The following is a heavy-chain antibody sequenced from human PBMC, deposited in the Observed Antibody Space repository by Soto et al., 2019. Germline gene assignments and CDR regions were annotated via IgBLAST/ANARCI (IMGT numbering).Heavy chain of an antibody. CDR1: GWSLSGYY. CDR3: ARGKIQLWLMDYYYGMDV. CDR2: INHSGST. Sequence: XETLSLTCAVYGWSLSGYYWSWIRQPPGKGLEWIGEINHSGSTNYNPSLKSRVTISVDTSKNQFSLKLSSVTAADTAVYYCARGKIQLWLMDYYYGMDVWGKGTTVTVS. J-gene: IGHJ6*04. V-gene: IGHV4-34*01. D-gene: IGHD5-18*01.